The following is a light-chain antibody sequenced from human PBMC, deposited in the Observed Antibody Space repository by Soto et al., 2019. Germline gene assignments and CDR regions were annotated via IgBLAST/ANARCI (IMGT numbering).Light chain of an antibody. J-gene: IGKJ1*01. CDR2: DAS. CDR1: QSVSSY. Sequence: EIVLTQSPATLSLSPGERATLSCSASQSVSSYLAWYQQKPGQAPRLLIYDASNRATGIPARFSGSGSGTDFTLTISSLEPEAFAVYYCQQRSNWTWTFGQGTKVEIK. V-gene: IGKV3-11*01. CDR3: QQRSNWTWT.